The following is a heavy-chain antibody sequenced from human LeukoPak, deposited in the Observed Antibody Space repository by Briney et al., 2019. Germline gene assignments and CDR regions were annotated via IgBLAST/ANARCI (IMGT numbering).Heavy chain of an antibody. CDR2: ISSSSSYI. J-gene: IGHJ4*02. D-gene: IGHD5-12*01. V-gene: IGHV3-21*01. CDR3: ARDYSGYDLAGVYYFDY. Sequence: GGSLRLSCAASGFTFSSYSMNWVRQAPGKGLEWVSSISSSSSYIYYADSVKGRFTISRDNAKNSLYLQMNSLRAEDTAVYYCARDYSGYDLAGVYYFDYWGQGTLVTVSS. CDR1: GFTFSSYS.